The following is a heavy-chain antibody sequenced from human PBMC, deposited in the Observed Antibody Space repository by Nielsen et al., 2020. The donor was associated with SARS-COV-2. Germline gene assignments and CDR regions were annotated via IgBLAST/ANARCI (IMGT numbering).Heavy chain of an antibody. Sequence: GESLKISCAASGFNFNTYAMSWVRQAPGKGLEWISGISASGGTTNYADSVKGRFTISRDNSKNTLYLQMNSLRAEDTAIYYCARGAGRYWEATYFDYWGQGTLVTVSS. J-gene: IGHJ4*02. V-gene: IGHV3-23*01. D-gene: IGHD3-10*01. CDR1: GFNFNTYA. CDR2: ISASGGTT. CDR3: ARGAGRYWEATYFDY.